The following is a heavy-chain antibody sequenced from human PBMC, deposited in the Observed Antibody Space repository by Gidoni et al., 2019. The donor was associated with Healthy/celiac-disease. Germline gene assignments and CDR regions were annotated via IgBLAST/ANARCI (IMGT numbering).Heavy chain of an antibody. CDR3: ARDSYRRELEKQAFDI. CDR2: IIPIYGTA. V-gene: IGHV1-69*19. Sequence: QVQLLQSGAAVKKPGSSVTVSCKASVGPFSRCAIRWVRQAPGQGLEWMGGIIPIYGTANYAQKFQGRITITADESTSTAYMELSSLRSEDTAVYYGARDSYRRELEKQAFDIWGQGTMVTVSS. CDR1: VGPFSRCA. J-gene: IGHJ3*02. D-gene: IGHD3-16*02.